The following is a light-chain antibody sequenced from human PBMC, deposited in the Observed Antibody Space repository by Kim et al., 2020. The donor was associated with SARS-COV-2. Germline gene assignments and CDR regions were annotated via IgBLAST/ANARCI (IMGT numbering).Light chain of an antibody. CDR1: KLGDKS. V-gene: IGLV3-1*01. CDR3: QAWDSSTAV. CDR2: QDS. J-gene: IGLJ1*01. Sequence: PGQTASVICYGDKLGDKSVCCYQQKPGQSPVLVIYQDSERPSGIPDLFSGSNSVNTAPLTISGTQAMDEADYYCQAWDSSTAVFGTGTKVTVL.